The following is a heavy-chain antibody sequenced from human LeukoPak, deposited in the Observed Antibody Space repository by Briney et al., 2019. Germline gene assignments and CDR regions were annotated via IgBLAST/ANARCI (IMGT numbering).Heavy chain of an antibody. J-gene: IGHJ4*02. Sequence: GGSLRLSCAASGFTFSSYGMHWVRQAPGKGLEWVAVISYDGSNKYYADSVKGRFTISRDNSKNTLYLQMNSLRAEDTAVYYCAKERCCGGDCYYFDYWGQGTLVTVSS. CDR1: GFTFSSYG. V-gene: IGHV3-30*18. CDR2: ISYDGSNK. D-gene: IGHD2-21*02. CDR3: AKERCCGGDCYYFDY.